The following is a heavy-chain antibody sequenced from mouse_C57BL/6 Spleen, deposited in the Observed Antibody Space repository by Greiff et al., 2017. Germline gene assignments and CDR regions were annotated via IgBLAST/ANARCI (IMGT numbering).Heavy chain of an antibody. CDR2: VYPYNGGT. V-gene: IGHV1-36*01. CDR3: ARSGDYDKAWFAY. J-gene: IGHJ3*01. Sequence: VHVKQSGPVLVKPGPSVKISCKASGFTFTDYYMHWVKQSHGKSLEWIGLVYPYNGGTSYNQKFKGKATLTVDTSSSTAYMELNSLTSEDSAVYYCARSGDYDKAWFAYWGHGTLVTVSA. D-gene: IGHD2-4*01. CDR1: GFTFTDYY.